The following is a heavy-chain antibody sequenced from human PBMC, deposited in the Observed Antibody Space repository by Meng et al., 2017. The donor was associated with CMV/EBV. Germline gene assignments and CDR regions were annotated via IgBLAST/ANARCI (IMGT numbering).Heavy chain of an antibody. CDR3: ARENYDSSGSAFDI. J-gene: IGHJ3*02. CDR2: IYYSGST. CDR1: GGSISSSSYY. V-gene: IGHV4-39*07. Sequence: SETLSLTCTVSGGSISSSSYYWGWIRQPPGKGLEWIGSIYYSGSTYYNPSLKSRVTISVDTSKNQFSLKLSSVTAADTAVYYCARENYDSSGSAFDIWGQGTMVTVSS. D-gene: IGHD3-22*01.